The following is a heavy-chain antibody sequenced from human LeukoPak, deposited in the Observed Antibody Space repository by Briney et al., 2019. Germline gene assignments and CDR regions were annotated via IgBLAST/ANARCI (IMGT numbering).Heavy chain of an antibody. D-gene: IGHD5-12*01. CDR2: INPSGGST. J-gene: IGHJ6*02. Sequence: ASVKVSCKASGYTFTSYYMHWVRQAPGQGLEWMGIINPSGGSTSYAQKFQGRVTMTRDTSTSTVYMELSSLRSEDTAVYYCARGQGGYSGYDGAYAYYYGMDVWGQGTTVTVSS. V-gene: IGHV1-46*01. CDR1: GYTFTSYY. CDR3: ARGQGGYSGYDGAYAYYYGMDV.